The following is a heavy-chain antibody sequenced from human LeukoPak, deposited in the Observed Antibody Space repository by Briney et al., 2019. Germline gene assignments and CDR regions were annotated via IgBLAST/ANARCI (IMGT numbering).Heavy chain of an antibody. CDR2: IYHSGST. J-gene: IGHJ4*02. CDR1: GYSISSGYY. V-gene: IGHV4-38-2*02. D-gene: IGHD3-22*01. Sequence: SETLSLTCTVSGYSISSGYYWGWIRQPPGKGLEWIGSIYHSGSTYYNPSVKSRVTISVDTSKNYLSLQLSSLTAADTALYYCARVSDSGDSSGYYQPAVFDYWGQGTLVTVSS. CDR3: ARVSDSGDSSGYYQPAVFDY.